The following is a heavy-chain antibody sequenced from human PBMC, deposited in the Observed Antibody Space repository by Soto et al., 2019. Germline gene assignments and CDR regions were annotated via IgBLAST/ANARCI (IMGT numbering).Heavy chain of an antibody. CDR2: ISTYDDNT. V-gene: IGHV1-18*01. CDR1: GYTFFTYG. Sequence: ASVKVSCKASGYTFFTYGSTWVRQAPGQGLEWMGWISTYDDNTDYAQKLQGRVTMTTDTSTRTAYMELRSLRSDDTAVFYCARKSSSSSWFDPWGLGTLVTVSS. J-gene: IGHJ5*02. D-gene: IGHD6-6*01. CDR3: ARKSSSSSWFDP.